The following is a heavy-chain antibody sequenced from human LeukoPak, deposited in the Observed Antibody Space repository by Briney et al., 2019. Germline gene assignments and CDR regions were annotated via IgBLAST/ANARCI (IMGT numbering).Heavy chain of an antibody. J-gene: IGHJ6*02. CDR2: IQPQGSET. CDR3: ARGGRDPYSSGPGDYYYGMDV. D-gene: IGHD6-19*01. Sequence: GGSLRLSCAASGFTFSSYWMSWVRQAPGKGLECVAYIQPQGSETNYVDSVKGRFTISRDNIKNSLYLQTNSLRAEDTAVYYCARGGRDPYSSGPGDYYYGMDVWGQGTTVTVSS. CDR1: GFTFSSYW. V-gene: IGHV3-7*03.